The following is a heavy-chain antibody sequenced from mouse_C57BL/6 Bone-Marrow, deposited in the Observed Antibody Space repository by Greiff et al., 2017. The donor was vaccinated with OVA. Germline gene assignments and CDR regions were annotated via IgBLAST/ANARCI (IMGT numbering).Heavy chain of an antibody. D-gene: IGHD1-1*01. CDR1: GYTFTSYW. CDR3: ARGGTTVVSSYYFDY. Sequence: QVQLQQPGAELVMPGASVKLSCKVSGYTFTSYWMHWVKQRPGQGLEWIGEIDPSDSYTNYNQKFKGKSTLTVDKSSSTAYMQLSSLTSEDSAVYYCARGGTTVVSSYYFDYWGQGTTLTVSS. V-gene: IGHV1-69*01. J-gene: IGHJ2*01. CDR2: IDPSDSYT.